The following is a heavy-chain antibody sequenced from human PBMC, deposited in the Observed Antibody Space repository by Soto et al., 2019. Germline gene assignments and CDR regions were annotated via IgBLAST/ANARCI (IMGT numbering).Heavy chain of an antibody. J-gene: IGHJ3*02. CDR3: ARASPPYRYDSWSGYYDAFDI. D-gene: IGHD3-3*01. Sequence: QVQLVQSGTEVKNPGDSVKVSCKTSGYTFTNYGISWVRQAPGQGLEWMGWISPYNGNRNYAQKLQGRVSMTTDTTARTAHMELRSLRSDDTAVYYCARASPPYRYDSWSGYYDAFDIWGQGTMVTVSS. CDR1: GYTFTNYG. V-gene: IGHV1-18*01. CDR2: ISPYNGNR.